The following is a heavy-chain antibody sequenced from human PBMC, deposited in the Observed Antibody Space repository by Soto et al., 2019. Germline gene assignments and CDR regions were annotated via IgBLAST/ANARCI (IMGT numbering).Heavy chain of an antibody. Sequence: QVPLVQSGAEVKKPGSSVTVSCKASGGTFSSYAIHWVRQAPGQGLEWMGGIIPMYGPAKYAQRFQGRVTITADESTTNVYMDLTSLTSQDTAVYYCARVISMVRGVIDNWFDPWGHGTLVTVSS. J-gene: IGHJ5*02. CDR2: IIPMYGPA. CDR1: GGTFSSYA. CDR3: ARVISMVRGVIDNWFDP. V-gene: IGHV1-69*01. D-gene: IGHD3-10*01.